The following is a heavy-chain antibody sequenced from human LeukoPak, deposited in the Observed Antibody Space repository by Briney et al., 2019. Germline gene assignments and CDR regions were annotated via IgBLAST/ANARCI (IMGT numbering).Heavy chain of an antibody. CDR2: ISCSGSTI. V-gene: IGHV3-48*03. Sequence: GGSLRLSCAGSGFTFSNYEMNWVRQAPGKGLEWVSYISCSGSTIYYADSVKGRFTFSRDNAKNSLYLQMNSLRAEDTAVYYCARGYGGGAFDIWGQGTMVTVSS. CDR3: ARGYGGGAFDI. CDR1: GFTFSNYE. J-gene: IGHJ3*02. D-gene: IGHD4-23*01.